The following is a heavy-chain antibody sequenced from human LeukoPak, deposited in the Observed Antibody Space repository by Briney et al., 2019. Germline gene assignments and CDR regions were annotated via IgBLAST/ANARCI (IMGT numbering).Heavy chain of an antibody. J-gene: IGHJ6*02. Sequence: SETLSLTCTVSGGSFSSGSYYWSWIRQPPGKGLGWIGYIYYSGSTNYNPSLKSRVTISVDTSKNQFSLKLSSVTAADTAVYYCASGYCSGGSCKPYYYYGMDVWGQGTTVTVSS. CDR2: IYYSGST. CDR1: GGSFSSGSYY. CDR3: ASGYCSGGSCKPYYYYGMDV. D-gene: IGHD2-15*01. V-gene: IGHV4-61*01.